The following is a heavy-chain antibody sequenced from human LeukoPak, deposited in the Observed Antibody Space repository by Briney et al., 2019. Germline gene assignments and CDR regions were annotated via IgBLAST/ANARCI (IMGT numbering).Heavy chain of an antibody. D-gene: IGHD3-3*01. Sequence: SETLSLTCTVSGGSISRYYWSWIRQPPGKGLEWIGYIYYSGSTNYNPSLKSRVTISVDTSKNQFSLKLSSVTAADTAVYYCARTYYDFWSGYYHMDVWGKGTTVTVSS. V-gene: IGHV4-59*01. CDR2: IYYSGST. CDR1: GGSISRYY. CDR3: ARTYYDFWSGYYHMDV. J-gene: IGHJ6*03.